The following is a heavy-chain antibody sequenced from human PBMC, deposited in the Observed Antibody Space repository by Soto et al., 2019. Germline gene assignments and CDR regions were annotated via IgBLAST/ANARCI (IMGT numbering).Heavy chain of an antibody. Sequence: PSETLSLTCAVYGGSFIGYYWSWIRQPPGKGLEWIGEINHSGSTNYNPSLKSRVTISVDTSKNQFSLKLSSVTAADTAVYYCALDYDFWSGSWGQGTLVTVPQ. CDR1: GGSFIGYY. V-gene: IGHV4-34*01. CDR3: ALDYDFWSGS. D-gene: IGHD3-3*01. CDR2: INHSGST. J-gene: IGHJ4*02.